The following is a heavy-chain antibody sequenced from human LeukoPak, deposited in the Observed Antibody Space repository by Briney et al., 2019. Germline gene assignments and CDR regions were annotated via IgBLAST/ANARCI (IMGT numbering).Heavy chain of an antibody. V-gene: IGHV3-7*01. Sequence: GGSLRLSCAASGFTFSNYWMSWVRQAPGKGLEWLANIKQDGSEKYYVDSVKGRFTISRDNAKNSLYLQMNSLRAEDTAVYYCARDSSGYYSSWYFDYWGQGTLVTVSS. J-gene: IGHJ4*02. CDR2: IKQDGSEK. CDR3: ARDSSGYYSSWYFDY. D-gene: IGHD3-22*01. CDR1: GFTFSNYW.